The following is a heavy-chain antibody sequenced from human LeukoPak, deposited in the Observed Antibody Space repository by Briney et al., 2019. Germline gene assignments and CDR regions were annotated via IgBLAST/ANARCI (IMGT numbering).Heavy chain of an antibody. D-gene: IGHD1-26*01. J-gene: IGHJ6*03. Sequence: KASETLSLTCTVSGYSISSGYYWGWIRQPPGKGLEWIGSIYHSGSTYYNPSLKSRVTISVDTSKNQFSLKLSSVTAADTAVYYCARVIVGATTSTYYYYMDVWGKGTTVTIS. V-gene: IGHV4-38-2*02. CDR3: ARVIVGATTSTYYYYMDV. CDR1: GYSISSGYY. CDR2: IYHSGST.